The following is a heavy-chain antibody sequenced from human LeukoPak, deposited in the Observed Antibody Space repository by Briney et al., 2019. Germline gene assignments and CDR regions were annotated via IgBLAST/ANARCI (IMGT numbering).Heavy chain of an antibody. CDR3: ARVTSGTTHFDY. CDR1: GFTFSGFG. V-gene: IGHV3-33*01. CDR2: IWYDGSNQ. Sequence: GGSLRLSCAASGFTFSGFGMHWVRQAPGKGLEWVAVIWYDGSNQYYADSVKGRFTISRDNSKNTLYLQINSLRAEDTAVYYCARVTSGTTHFDYLGQGTPVTVSS. J-gene: IGHJ4*02. D-gene: IGHD4-17*01.